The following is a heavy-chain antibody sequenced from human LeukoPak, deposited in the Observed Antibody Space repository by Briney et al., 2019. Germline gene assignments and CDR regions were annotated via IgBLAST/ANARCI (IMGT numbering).Heavy chain of an antibody. CDR2: IYHSGST. V-gene: IGHV4-38-2*02. J-gene: IGHJ4*02. Sequence: SETLSLTCTVSGYSISSGYYWGWIRQPPGKGLEWIGSIYHSGSTYYNPSLKSRVTISVDTSKNQFSLKLSSVTAADTAVYYCARTPRERRRYYFDYWGQGTLVTVSS. CDR3: ARTPRERRRYYFDY. D-gene: IGHD1-26*01. CDR1: GYSISSGYY.